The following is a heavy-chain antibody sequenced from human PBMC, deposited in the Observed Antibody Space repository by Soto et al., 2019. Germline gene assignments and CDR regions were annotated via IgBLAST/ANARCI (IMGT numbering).Heavy chain of an antibody. Sequence: ASVKVSCKASGYTFTSYDINWVRQATGQGLEWMGWMNPNTGNTDYAQKFQGRVTMTRSTSISTAYMELSSLRSEDTAVYYCARGMGYYHGPDVWGQGTTVTVSS. V-gene: IGHV1-8*01. D-gene: IGHD3-16*01. CDR1: GYTFTSYD. CDR3: ARGMGYYHGPDV. CDR2: MNPNTGNT. J-gene: IGHJ6*02.